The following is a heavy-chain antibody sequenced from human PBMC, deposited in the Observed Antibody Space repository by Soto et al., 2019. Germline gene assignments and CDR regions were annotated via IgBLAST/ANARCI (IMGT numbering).Heavy chain of an antibody. J-gene: IGHJ4*02. Sequence: EVQLVESGGGLVKPGGSLRLSCAASGFTFSSYSMNWVRQAPGKGLEWVSSISSTSSYIYYADSVKGRFTISRDNAKNSLYLQMNSLRAEDTAVYYCVREGSYWNDVGPDWGQGTLVTVSS. CDR3: VREGSYWNDVGPD. V-gene: IGHV3-21*01. CDR1: GFTFSSYS. CDR2: ISSTSSYI. D-gene: IGHD1-1*01.